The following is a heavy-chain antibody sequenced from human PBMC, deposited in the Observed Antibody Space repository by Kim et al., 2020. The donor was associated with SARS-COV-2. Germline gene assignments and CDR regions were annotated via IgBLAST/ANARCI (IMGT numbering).Heavy chain of an antibody. D-gene: IGHD3-16*01. J-gene: IGHJ4*02. V-gene: IGHV3-30*09. CDR3: ARSYNAFWDAYIGAGFEY. Sequence: VRGRFAVSRDNSKNTLYLEMNSLTPEDTAVYYCARSYNAFWDAYIGAGFEYWGQGTRVTVSS.